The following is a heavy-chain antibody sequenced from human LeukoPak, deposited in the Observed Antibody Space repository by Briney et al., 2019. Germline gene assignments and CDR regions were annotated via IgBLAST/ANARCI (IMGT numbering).Heavy chain of an antibody. Sequence: PSETLSLTCAVYSGSFSGYYCSWIRQPPGKGLEWIGEINHSGSTNYNPSLKSRVTISVDTSKNQFSLKLSSVTAADTAVYYCARGLPYYYDYVWGSYRSYYFDYWGQGTLVTVSS. CDR1: SGSFSGYY. CDR2: INHSGST. D-gene: IGHD3-16*02. V-gene: IGHV4-34*01. J-gene: IGHJ4*02. CDR3: ARGLPYYYDYVWGSYRSYYFDY.